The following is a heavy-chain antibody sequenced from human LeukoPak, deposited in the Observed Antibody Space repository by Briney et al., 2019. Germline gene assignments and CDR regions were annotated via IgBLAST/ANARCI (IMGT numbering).Heavy chain of an antibody. CDR2: IYPSGST. Sequence: SETLSLTCTVSGGSISSSYWSWIRQPAGKGLEWIGRIYPSGSTNYNPSLNSRVTMSLDTSKNQFSLKLSSVTAADTAVYYCARGSGYDFVKYFDYWGQGTLITVSS. CDR3: ARGSGYDFVKYFDY. J-gene: IGHJ4*02. CDR1: GGSISSSY. D-gene: IGHD5-12*01. V-gene: IGHV4-4*07.